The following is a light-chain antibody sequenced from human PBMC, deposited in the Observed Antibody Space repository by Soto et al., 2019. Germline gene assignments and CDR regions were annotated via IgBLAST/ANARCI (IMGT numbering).Light chain of an antibody. CDR3: QQLDSYPIT. CDR2: DAS. Sequence: DIQLTQSPSFLSASVGDRVTITCRASQGISSYLAWYQQKPGKAPKLLIYDASTLQSGVPSRFSGSGSGTEFTLPISSLQPEDFATYYCQQLDSYPITFGQGTRLEIK. V-gene: IGKV1-9*01. J-gene: IGKJ5*01. CDR1: QGISSY.